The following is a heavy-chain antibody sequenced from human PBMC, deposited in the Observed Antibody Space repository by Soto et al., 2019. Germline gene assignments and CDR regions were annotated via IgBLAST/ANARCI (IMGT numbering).Heavy chain of an antibody. CDR1: GFTFRTYL. D-gene: IGHD3-16*01. CDR2: INQDGSVE. Sequence: EVQLVESGGDLVQPGGSLKLSCAASGFTFRTYLMSWVRQAPGKGLDWVANINQDGSVEYYADSVQGRFTISRDNAKKSLYLDMNRLRAEDSAVYYCVTYHGEDWASERTRYWGTGTLVTVSS. V-gene: IGHV3-7*01. J-gene: IGHJ4*02. CDR3: VTYHGEDWASERTRY.